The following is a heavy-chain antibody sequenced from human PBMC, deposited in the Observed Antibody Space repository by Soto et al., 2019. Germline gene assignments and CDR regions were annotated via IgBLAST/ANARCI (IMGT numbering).Heavy chain of an antibody. CDR2: INPNSGVT. Sequence: QAQLVQSGAEVKTAGASVKVSCKSSADTFSAYYIHWLRQAPGQGLEWMGWINPNSGVTKYAQKFQGGVTLTRDTSITTAYMELSGLTFDDTAVYFCATDMDGSQGRYFECWGQGTLVTVSS. D-gene: IGHD3-10*01. CDR3: ATDMDGSQGRYFEC. CDR1: ADTFSAYY. J-gene: IGHJ4*02. V-gene: IGHV1-2*02.